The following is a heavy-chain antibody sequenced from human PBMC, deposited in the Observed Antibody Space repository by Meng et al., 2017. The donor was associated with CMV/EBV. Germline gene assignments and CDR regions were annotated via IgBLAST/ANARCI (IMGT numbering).Heavy chain of an antibody. CDR2: IYSCGST. V-gene: IGHV3-53*01. Sequence: GESLKISCAASGFTVSSNYMSWVRQAPGKGLEWVSVIYSCGSTYYADFVKGRFTISRDNSKNTLYLQMDSLRAEDTALYSCANRRIPVALSSGWYYFDHWGQGTLVTVSS. D-gene: IGHD6-19*01. CDR1: GFTVSSNY. J-gene: IGHJ4*02. CDR3: ANRRIPVALSSGWYYFDH.